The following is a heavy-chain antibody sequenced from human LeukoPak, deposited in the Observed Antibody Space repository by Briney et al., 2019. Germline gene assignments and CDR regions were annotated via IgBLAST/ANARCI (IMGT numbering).Heavy chain of an antibody. Sequence: SETLSLTCTVSGGSISSYYWSWLRQPPGKGLEWIGYIYYSGSTNYNPSLKSRVTISVDTSKNQFSLKLSSVTAADTAVYYCARRGRDSPGYYYYYGMDVWGQGTTVTVSS. V-gene: IGHV4-59*01. D-gene: IGHD2-15*01. CDR1: GGSISSYY. J-gene: IGHJ6*02. CDR2: IYYSGST. CDR3: ARRGRDSPGYYYYYGMDV.